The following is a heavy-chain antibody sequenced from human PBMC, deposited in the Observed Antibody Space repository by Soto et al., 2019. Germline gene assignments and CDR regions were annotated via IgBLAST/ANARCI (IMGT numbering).Heavy chain of an antibody. CDR3: AKASATGKSDGMDV. J-gene: IGHJ6*02. Sequence: EVQLLESWGGLVQPGGSLRLSCVASGFPFSSYAMSWVRQTPGRGLECVSSISSGSNTYYTDSVRGRFTISRDNSKNSLYLQMSSLRADDTALYYCAKASATGKSDGMDVWGQGTTVSVSS. CDR2: ISSGSNT. CDR1: GFPFSSYA. D-gene: IGHD7-27*01. V-gene: IGHV3-23*01.